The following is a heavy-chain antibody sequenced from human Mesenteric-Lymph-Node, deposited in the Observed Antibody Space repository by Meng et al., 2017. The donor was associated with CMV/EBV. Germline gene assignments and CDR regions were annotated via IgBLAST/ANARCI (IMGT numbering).Heavy chain of an antibody. CDR2: MNPKSGGT. CDR3: ARKAFWSGMEDAFDI. V-gene: IGHV1-2*02. J-gene: IGHJ3*02. Sequence: ASVKVSCKASGYTFTDYYMHWVRQAPGQGLEWMGWMNPKSGGTKYAQKFQGRVTMTRDTSISTAYMELSRLRSDDTAVYYCARKAFWSGMEDAFDIWGQGTMVTVSS. D-gene: IGHD3-3*01. CDR1: GYTFTDYY.